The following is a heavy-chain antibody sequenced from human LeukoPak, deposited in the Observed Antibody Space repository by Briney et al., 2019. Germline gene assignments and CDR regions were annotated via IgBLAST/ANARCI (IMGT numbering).Heavy chain of an antibody. D-gene: IGHD6-13*01. CDR3: ARATYISSRASQLGY. CDR1: DGSISSYY. J-gene: IGHJ4*02. Sequence: SETLSLTCIVADGSISSYYWSWIRQPPGKGLEWMGYIHSGGTTNYSPSLKSRITMSLDTSKNQFSLRLRSVTAADTAMYYCARATYISSRASQLGYWGQGTLVTVSS. V-gene: IGHV4-59*01. CDR2: IHSGGTT.